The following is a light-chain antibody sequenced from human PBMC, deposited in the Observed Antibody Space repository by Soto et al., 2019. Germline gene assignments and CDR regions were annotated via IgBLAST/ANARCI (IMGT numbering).Light chain of an antibody. CDR3: QQYGSSPQT. CDR2: GAS. CDR1: QSVSSSY. J-gene: IGKJ1*01. V-gene: IGKV3-20*01. Sequence: IVLTQSPGTVSLSPGERGTLSCRASQSVSSSYLAWYQQKPGQAPRLLIYGASSRATGIPDRFSGSGSGTDFTLTISSLQPEDFAVYYCQQYGSSPQTFGQGTQGDIK.